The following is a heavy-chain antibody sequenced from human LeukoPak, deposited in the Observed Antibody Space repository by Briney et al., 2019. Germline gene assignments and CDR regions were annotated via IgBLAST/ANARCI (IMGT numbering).Heavy chain of an antibody. Sequence: PSETLSLTCTVSGGSISSYYWSWIRQPPGKGLEWIGYIYYSGSTNYNPSLKSRVTISVDTSKNQFSLKLSSVTAADTAVYYCARLGHCFGSHCFDDYWGQGALVTVSS. CDR2: IYYSGST. CDR1: GGSISSYY. D-gene: IGHD2-15*01. CDR3: ARLGHCFGSHCFDDY. J-gene: IGHJ4*02. V-gene: IGHV4-59*01.